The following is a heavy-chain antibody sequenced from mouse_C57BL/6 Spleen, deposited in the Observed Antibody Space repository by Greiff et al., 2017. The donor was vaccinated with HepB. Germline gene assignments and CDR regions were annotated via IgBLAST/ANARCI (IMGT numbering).Heavy chain of an antibody. CDR3: ARVLDSSGYYAMDY. D-gene: IGHD3-2*02. V-gene: IGHV1-82*01. Sequence: VQLQHSGPELVKPGASVKISCKASGYAFSSSWMNWVKQRPGKGLEWIGRIYPGDGDTNYNGKFKGKATLTADKSSSTAYMQLSSLTSEDSAVYVCARVLDSSGYYAMDYWGQGTSVTVSS. J-gene: IGHJ4*01. CDR1: GYAFSSSW. CDR2: IYPGDGDT.